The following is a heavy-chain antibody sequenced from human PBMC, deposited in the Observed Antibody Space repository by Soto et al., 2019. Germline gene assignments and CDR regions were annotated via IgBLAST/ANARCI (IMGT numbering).Heavy chain of an antibody. CDR2: ISYDGSNK. CDR1: GFTFSSYA. Sequence: QVQLVESGGGVVQPGRSLRLSCAASGFTFSSYAMHWVRQAPGKGLEWVAVISYDGSNKYYADSVKGRFTISRDNSKNTLYLHMNSLRAEDTAVYYCARDSSTAYYYYYGMDVWGQGTTVTVSS. CDR3: ARDSSTAYYYYYGMDV. J-gene: IGHJ6*02. V-gene: IGHV3-30-3*01.